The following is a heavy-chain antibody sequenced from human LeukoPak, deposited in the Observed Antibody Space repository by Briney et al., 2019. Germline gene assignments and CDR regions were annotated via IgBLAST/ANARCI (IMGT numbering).Heavy chain of an antibody. V-gene: IGHV3-30*03. CDR1: GFTFSSYG. J-gene: IGHJ4*02. CDR2: ISYDGSDK. CDR3: ARDSYGDYYFDY. D-gene: IGHD4-17*01. Sequence: GGSLRLSCAASGFTFSSYGMHWVRQAPGRGLEWVALISYDGSDKYYAESVKGRLSISRDNSKNTLFLQMNSLRADDTAVYYCARDSYGDYYFDYWGQGTLVTVSS.